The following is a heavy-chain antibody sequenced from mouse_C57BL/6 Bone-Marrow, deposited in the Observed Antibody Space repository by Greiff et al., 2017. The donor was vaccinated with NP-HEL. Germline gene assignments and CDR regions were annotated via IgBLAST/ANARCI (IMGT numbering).Heavy chain of an antibody. D-gene: IGHD1-1*01. CDR3: ARGLYYYGSSYNYAMDY. Sequence: QVQLQQSGAELVRPGTSVKMSCTASGYTFTNYWIGWAKQRPGHGLEWIGDIYPGGGYTNYNEKFKGKATMTADKSSRTAYMQFSSLTSEDSAIYYCARGLYYYGSSYNYAMDYWGQGTSVTVSS. CDR2: IYPGGGYT. V-gene: IGHV1-63*01. J-gene: IGHJ4*01. CDR1: GYTFTNYW.